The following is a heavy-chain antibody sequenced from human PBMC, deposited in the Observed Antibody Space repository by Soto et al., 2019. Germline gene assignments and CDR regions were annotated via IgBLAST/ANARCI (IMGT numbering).Heavy chain of an antibody. Sequence: GGSLRLSCAAAGFTFSSYGMHWVRQAPGKGLEWVAVISYDGSNKYYADSVKGRFTISRDNSKNTLYLQMNSLRAEDTAVYYCAKDHVDIVATNAWAPNGMDVRGQGTTVTVSS. CDR2: ISYDGSNK. D-gene: IGHD5-12*01. CDR1: GFTFSSYG. CDR3: AKDHVDIVATNAWAPNGMDV. J-gene: IGHJ6*02. V-gene: IGHV3-30*18.